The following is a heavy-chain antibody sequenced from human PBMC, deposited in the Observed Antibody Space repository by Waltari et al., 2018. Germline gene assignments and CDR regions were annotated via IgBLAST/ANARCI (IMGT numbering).Heavy chain of an antibody. V-gene: IGHV3-20*04. D-gene: IGHD3-16*01. Sequence: EVYLVESGGTVVRPGGSLRLSCTTSGLTFDNHGMNWVRQAPGKGLEWVSGLTWNGGTTFYADSVKGRFTVSRDNAKNSLYLQMNSLTAEDTALYYCARDISYGGFDYWGQGTLVTVSS. CDR1: GLTFDNHG. J-gene: IGHJ4*02. CDR2: LTWNGGTT. CDR3: ARDISYGGFDY.